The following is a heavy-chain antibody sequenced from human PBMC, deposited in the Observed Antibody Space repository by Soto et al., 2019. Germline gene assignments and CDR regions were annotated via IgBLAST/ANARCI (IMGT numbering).Heavy chain of an antibody. CDR1: GASISSYF. Sequence: PSETLSLTCTVSGASISSYFWTWIRQPAGKGLDWIGRISTSGTTNYNPSLKSRVTMSVETSKNHFSLNLSSVTAADTAVYYCAREAGPDRLLDPWGQGTMVTVYS. V-gene: IGHV4-4*07. CDR3: AREAGPDRLLDP. D-gene: IGHD6-19*01. CDR2: ISTSGTT. J-gene: IGHJ5*02.